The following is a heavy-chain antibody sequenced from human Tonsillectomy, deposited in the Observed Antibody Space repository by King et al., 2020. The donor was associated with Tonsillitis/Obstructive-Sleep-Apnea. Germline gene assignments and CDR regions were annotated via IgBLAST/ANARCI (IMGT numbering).Heavy chain of an antibody. V-gene: IGHV1-18*01. CDR3: ASAYCGGDCYPPYYYYYYMDV. D-gene: IGHD2-21*01. Sequence: VQLVQSGAEVKKPGASVKVSCKASGYTFSSYGISWVRQAPGQGLEWMGWISTYNGNTNYAQKLQGRVTMNTDTSTSTAYMELRSLRSDDTAVYYCASAYCGGDCYPPYYYYYYMDVWGKGTTVTVFS. CDR1: GYTFSSYG. CDR2: ISTYNGNT. J-gene: IGHJ6*03.